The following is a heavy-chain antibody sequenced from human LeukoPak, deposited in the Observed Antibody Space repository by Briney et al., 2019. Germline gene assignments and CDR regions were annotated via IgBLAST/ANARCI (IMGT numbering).Heavy chain of an antibody. CDR1: GGSISSGGYY. CDR2: IYYSGST. V-gene: IGHV4-31*03. CDR3: ARGRMTTVASDAFDI. D-gene: IGHD4-23*01. Sequence: SETLSLTCTVSGGSISSGGYYWSWIRQHPGKGLEWIGYIYYSGSTYYNPSLKSRVTISVDTSKNQFSLKLSSVTAADTAVYYCARGRMTTVASDAFDIWGQGTMVTVSS. J-gene: IGHJ3*02.